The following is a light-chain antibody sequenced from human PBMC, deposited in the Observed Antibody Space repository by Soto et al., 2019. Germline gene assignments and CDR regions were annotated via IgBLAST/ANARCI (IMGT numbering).Light chain of an antibody. CDR3: QQYKTYWT. CDR2: KAS. Sequence: DIQMTQSPSPLSASVADRVTLTCRASQSVSSWLAWFQQKPGKAPKLLIYKASSLQSGVSSRFSGGGSGTEFTLTISSLQPDDFATYYCQQYKTYWTFGPGTKVDIK. J-gene: IGKJ1*01. CDR1: QSVSSW. V-gene: IGKV1-5*03.